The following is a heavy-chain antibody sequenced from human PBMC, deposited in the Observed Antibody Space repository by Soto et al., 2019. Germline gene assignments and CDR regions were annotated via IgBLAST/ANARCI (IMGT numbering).Heavy chain of an antibody. CDR1: GFTFSSYG. CDR3: ARERVGYSGYVPLYYDGMDV. J-gene: IGHJ6*02. CDR2: IWYDGSNK. Sequence: QVQLVESGGGVVQPGRSLRLSCAASGFTFSSYGMHWVRQAPGKGLEWVAVIWYDGSNKYYADSVKGRFTISRDNSKNTLYLQMNSLRAEDTAVYYCARERVGYSGYVPLYYDGMDVWGQGTTVTVSS. D-gene: IGHD5-12*01. V-gene: IGHV3-33*01.